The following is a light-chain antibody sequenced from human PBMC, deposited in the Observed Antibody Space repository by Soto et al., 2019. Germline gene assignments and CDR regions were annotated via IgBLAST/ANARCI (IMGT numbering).Light chain of an antibody. J-gene: IGKJ4*01. CDR1: HRVSSY. Sequence: EIVMTQSPATLSVSPGERATLSCRASHRVSSYLAWYQQKPGQAPRLLIYATSTRATGIPARFSGSGSGTEFTLTISSLQSEDFAVYYCQLYNNWPLTFGGGTKVDIK. CDR2: ATS. CDR3: QLYNNWPLT. V-gene: IGKV3-15*01.